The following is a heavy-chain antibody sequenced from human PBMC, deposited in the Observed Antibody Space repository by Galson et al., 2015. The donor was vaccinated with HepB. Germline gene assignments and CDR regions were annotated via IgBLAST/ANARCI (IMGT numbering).Heavy chain of an antibody. J-gene: IGHJ4*02. Sequence: SVKVSCKVSGYTLTEFSMHWVRQAPGGRLEWLGGFDPENSETIYAQKFRGRVTMTEDASTDTAYMQLSRLRSEDTAICYCATSNYDFNSGLFDYWGQGTLVTVSS. D-gene: IGHD3-3*01. V-gene: IGHV1-24*01. CDR3: ATSNYDFNSGLFDY. CDR1: GYTLTEFS. CDR2: FDPENSET.